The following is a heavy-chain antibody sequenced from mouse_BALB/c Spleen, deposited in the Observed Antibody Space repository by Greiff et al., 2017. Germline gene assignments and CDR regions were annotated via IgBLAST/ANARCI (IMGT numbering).Heavy chain of an antibody. CDR1: GYSITSDYA. Sequence: EVMLVESGPGLAKPSQSLSLTCTVTGYSITSDYAWNWIRQFPGNKLEWMGYISYSGSTSYNPSLKSRISITRDTSKNQFFQLNSVTTEDTATYYCARSLYGNDYAMDYWGQGTSVTVSS. J-gene: IGHJ4*01. CDR2: ISYSGST. CDR3: ARSLYGNDYAMDY. V-gene: IGHV3-2*02. D-gene: IGHD2-1*01.